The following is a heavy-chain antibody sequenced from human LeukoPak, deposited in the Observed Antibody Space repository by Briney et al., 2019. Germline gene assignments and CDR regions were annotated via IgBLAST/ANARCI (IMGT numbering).Heavy chain of an antibody. CDR2: IYTSGST. Sequence: PSETLSLTCTVSGYSISSGFYWGWIRQPPGKGLEWIGRIYTSGSTNYNPSLKSRVTISVDTSKNQFSLKLSSVTAADTAVYYCARATWGQLDYWGQGTLVTVSS. CDR3: ARATWGQLDY. CDR1: GYSISSGFY. V-gene: IGHV4-38-2*02. D-gene: IGHD3-16*01. J-gene: IGHJ4*02.